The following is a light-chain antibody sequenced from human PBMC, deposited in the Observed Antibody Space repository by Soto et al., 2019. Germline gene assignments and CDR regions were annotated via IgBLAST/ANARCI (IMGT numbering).Light chain of an antibody. CDR1: QSVSSSY. CDR2: GAS. CDR3: QQYGSSPRT. V-gene: IGKV3-20*01. J-gene: IGKJ1*01. Sequence: EIVLTQSPGALSLSPGERATLSCGASQSVSSSYLAWYQQKPGQAPRLLIYGASTRATGIPDRFSVSGSGTDFTLTISRLEPEDFAVYYCQQYGSSPRTFGQGTKVEL.